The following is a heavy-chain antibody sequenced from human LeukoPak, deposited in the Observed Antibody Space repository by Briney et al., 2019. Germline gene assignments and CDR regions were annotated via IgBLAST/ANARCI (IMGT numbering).Heavy chain of an antibody. CDR1: GFTFSSYW. J-gene: IGHJ4*02. Sequence: TGGSLRLSCAASGFTFSSYWMHWVRRAPGKGLVWVSRVNSDGSSTSYADSVKGRFTISRDNTKNTLYLQMNSLRAEDTAVYYCARASSTSCYYWGQGTLVTVSS. V-gene: IGHV3-74*01. CDR2: VNSDGSST. D-gene: IGHD2-2*01. CDR3: ARASSTSCYY.